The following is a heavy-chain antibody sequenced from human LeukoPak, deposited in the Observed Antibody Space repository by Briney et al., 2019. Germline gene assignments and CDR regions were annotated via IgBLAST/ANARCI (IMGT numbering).Heavy chain of an antibody. V-gene: IGHV1-69*04. CDR3: ARDLRVAGPSLFDY. J-gene: IGHJ4*02. CDR2: IIPILGIA. CDR1: GGTFSSYT. Sequence: SVKVSCKASGGTFSSYTISWVRQAPGQGLEWMGRIIPILGIANYAQKFQGRVTITADKSTSTAYMELSSLRSEDTAVYYYARDLRVAGPSLFDYWGQGTLVAVSS. D-gene: IGHD6-19*01.